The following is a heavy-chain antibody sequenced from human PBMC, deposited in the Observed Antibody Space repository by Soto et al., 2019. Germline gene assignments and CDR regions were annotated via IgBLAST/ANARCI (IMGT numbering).Heavy chain of an antibody. J-gene: IGHJ5*02. CDR3: TREVYNWNSRLFDP. CDR1: GFTFGDYA. CDR2: IRSKAYGGTT. Sequence: PGGSLRLSCTASGFTFGDYAMSWFRQAPGKGLEWVGFIRSKAYGGTTEYAASVKGRFTISRDDSKSIAYLQMNSLKTEDTAVYYCTREVYNWNSRLFDPWGQGTLVTVSS. V-gene: IGHV3-49*03. D-gene: IGHD1-7*01.